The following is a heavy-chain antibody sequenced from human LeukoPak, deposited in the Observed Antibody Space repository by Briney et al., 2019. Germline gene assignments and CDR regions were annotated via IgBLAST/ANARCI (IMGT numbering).Heavy chain of an antibody. D-gene: IGHD2-15*01. CDR2: IYYSGST. CDR3: ARDVGRIRFWPFDP. CDR1: GGSISSGGYY. J-gene: IGHJ5*02. Sequence: SQTLSLTCTVSGGSISSGGYYWSWIRQHPGKGLEWIGYIYYSGSTYYNPSLKSRVTISVDTSKNQFSLKLSSVTAADTAVYYCARDVGRIRFWPFDPWGQGTLVTVSS. V-gene: IGHV4-31*03.